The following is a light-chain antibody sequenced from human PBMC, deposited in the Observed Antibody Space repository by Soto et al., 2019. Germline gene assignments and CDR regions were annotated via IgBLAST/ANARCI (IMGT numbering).Light chain of an antibody. Sequence: QSALTQPPSASGSPGQSVTISCTGTSSDDGGYNCVSWYQQHPGKAPKLMIYEVSKRPSVVPDRFSGSKSGNTASLTVSGLQAEDEADYYCSSYAGSNIPVVVGGGTKLTVL. J-gene: IGLJ2*01. V-gene: IGLV2-8*01. CDR2: EVS. CDR1: SSDDGGYNC. CDR3: SSYAGSNIPVV.